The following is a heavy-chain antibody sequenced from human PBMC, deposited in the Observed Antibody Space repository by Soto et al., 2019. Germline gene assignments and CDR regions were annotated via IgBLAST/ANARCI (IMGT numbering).Heavy chain of an antibody. D-gene: IGHD6-19*01. V-gene: IGHV3-30*03. J-gene: IGHJ4*02. CDR2: LSYEGSEE. Sequence: PGGSLRLSCATSGFNFGVFGMYWVRQAPGKGLEWLSVLSYEGSEEYYADSVRGRFTISRDNSKSTLFLQMDSLRVEDTGVYYCALTRRSSLLEVAGPGFEYWGQGTLVTVSS. CDR1: GFNFGVFG. CDR3: ALTRRSSLLEVAGPGFEY.